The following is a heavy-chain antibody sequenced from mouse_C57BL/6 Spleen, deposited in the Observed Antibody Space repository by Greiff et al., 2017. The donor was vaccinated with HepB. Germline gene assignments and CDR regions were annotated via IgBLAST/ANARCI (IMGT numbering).Heavy chain of an antibody. CDR3: GRGSSGHYAMDD. Sequence: EVKLVESGGDLVKPGGSLKLSCAASGFTFSTYAMSWVRQTPGKRLEWVATISDGGSHTYYPDNVKGRFTISRDNAKNNLYLQMSHLKSEDTAMYYCGRGSSGHYAMDDWGQGTSVTVSS. J-gene: IGHJ4*01. V-gene: IGHV5-4*03. CDR1: GFTFSTYA. D-gene: IGHD3-2*02. CDR2: ISDGGSHT.